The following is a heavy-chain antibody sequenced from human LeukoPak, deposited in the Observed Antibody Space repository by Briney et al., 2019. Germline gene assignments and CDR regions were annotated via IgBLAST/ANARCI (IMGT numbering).Heavy chain of an antibody. J-gene: IGHJ4*02. V-gene: IGHV3-23*01. CDR2: ISGSGGST. CDR1: GFTFSSYA. D-gene: IGHD3-10*01. Sequence: GSLRLSCAASGFTFSSYAMSWVRQAPGKGLEWVSAISGSGGSTYYADSVKGRFTISRDNSKNTLYLQMNSLRAEDTAVYYCAKDRDRGNRWYYFDYWGQGTLVTVSS. CDR3: AKDRDRGNRWYYFDY.